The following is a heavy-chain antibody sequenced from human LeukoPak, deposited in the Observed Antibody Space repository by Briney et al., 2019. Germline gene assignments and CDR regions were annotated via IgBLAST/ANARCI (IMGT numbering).Heavy chain of an antibody. Sequence: PGGSLRLSCAASGFTFSSYAMSWVRQAPGKGLEWVSAISGSGGSTYYADSVKGRFTISRDTSKSTLYLQMNSLRAEDTAVYLCAREWFGELLYRYFDYWGQGTLVTVSS. CDR3: AREWFGELLYRYFDY. D-gene: IGHD3-10*01. CDR2: ISGSGGST. CDR1: GFTFSSYA. J-gene: IGHJ4*02. V-gene: IGHV3-23*01.